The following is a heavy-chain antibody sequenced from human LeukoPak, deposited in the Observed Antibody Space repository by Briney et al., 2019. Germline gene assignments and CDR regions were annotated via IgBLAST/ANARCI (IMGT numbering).Heavy chain of an antibody. CDR1: GYTLTELS. CDR2: FDPEDGET. J-gene: IGHJ6*04. Sequence: ASVKVSCKVSGYTLTELSMHWVRQAPGKGLEWMGGFDPEDGETIYAQKFQGRVTMTEDTSTDTAYVELSSLRSEDTAVYYCATDSVVPASGSMDVWGKGTTVTVSS. D-gene: IGHD2-2*01. V-gene: IGHV1-24*01. CDR3: ATDSVVPASGSMDV.